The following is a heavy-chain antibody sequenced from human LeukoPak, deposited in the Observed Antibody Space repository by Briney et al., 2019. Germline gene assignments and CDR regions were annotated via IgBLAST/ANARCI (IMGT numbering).Heavy chain of an antibody. D-gene: IGHD6-19*01. CDR3: ARHALEDVEQWDY. J-gene: IGHJ4*02. CDR2: IYYSGST. CDR1: GGSFRGYY. V-gene: IGHV4-59*08. Sequence: PSETLSLTCAVYGGSFRGYYWSWIRQPPGKGREWIGYIYYSGSTNYNPSLKSRVTISVDTSKNQFSLKLSSVTAADTAVYYCARHALEDVEQWDYWGQGTLVTVSS.